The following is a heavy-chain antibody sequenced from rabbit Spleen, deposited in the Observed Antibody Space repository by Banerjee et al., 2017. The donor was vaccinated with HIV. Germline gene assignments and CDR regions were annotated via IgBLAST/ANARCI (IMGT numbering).Heavy chain of an antibody. J-gene: IGHJ6*01. CDR3: ARDTGSSFSSYGMDL. V-gene: IGHV1S40*01. D-gene: IGHD8-1*01. CDR1: GVTFSISSY. Sequence: QSLEESGGDLVKPGASLTLTCTASGVTFSISSYMCWVRQAPGKGLEWIACIDSDSSGFTYFATWAKGRFTISKTSSTTVTLQMTSLTVADTATYFCARDTGSSFSSYGMDLWGPGTLVTVS. CDR2: IDSDSSGFT.